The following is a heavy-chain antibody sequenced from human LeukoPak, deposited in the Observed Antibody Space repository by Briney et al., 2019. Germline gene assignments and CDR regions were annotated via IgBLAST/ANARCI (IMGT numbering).Heavy chain of an antibody. CDR3: ATEDFYDSSAYYY. J-gene: IGHJ4*02. Sequence: GASVKISCKVSGYTFTDYHMHWVQQAPGKGLEWMGLVDPEVGETIYAENFQGRVTITADTSTDTAYMELSSLRSEDTALYYCATEDFYDSSAYYYWGQGTLVTVSS. CDR2: VDPEVGET. CDR1: GYTFTDYH. V-gene: IGHV1-69-2*01. D-gene: IGHD3-22*01.